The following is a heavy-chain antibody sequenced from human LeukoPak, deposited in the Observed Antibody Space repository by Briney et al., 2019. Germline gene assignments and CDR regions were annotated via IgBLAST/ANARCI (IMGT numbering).Heavy chain of an antibody. CDR3: TKESLPYCSTSSCSIDS. Sequence: PGGSLRLSCAASGFTFSSYSMNWVRQAPGKGLEWVSSIGSSSSYIYYADSVKGRFTISRDNSKNTLDLQMNSLRPQDTAVYYCTKESLPYCSTSSCSIDSWGQGTLVTVSS. J-gene: IGHJ4*02. CDR2: IGSSSSYI. CDR1: GFTFSSYS. V-gene: IGHV3-21*01. D-gene: IGHD2-2*01.